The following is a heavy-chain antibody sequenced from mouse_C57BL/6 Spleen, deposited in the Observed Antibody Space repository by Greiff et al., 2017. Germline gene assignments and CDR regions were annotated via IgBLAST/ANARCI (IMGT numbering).Heavy chain of an antibody. CDR2: INPNNGGT. D-gene: IGHD2-3*01. V-gene: IGHV1-22*01. CDR1: GYTFTDYN. Sequence: VQLQQSGPELVKPGASVKMSCKASGYTFTDYNMHWVKQSHGKSLEWIGYINPNNGGTSYNQKFKGKATLPVNKSSSTAYMELRSLTSEDSAVYYCATTPGYSSYYYAMDYWGQGTSVTVSS. J-gene: IGHJ4*01. CDR3: ATTPGYSSYYYAMDY.